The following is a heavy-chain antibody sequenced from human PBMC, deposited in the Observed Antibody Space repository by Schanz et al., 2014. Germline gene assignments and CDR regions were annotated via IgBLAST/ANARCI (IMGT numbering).Heavy chain of an antibody. D-gene: IGHD5-12*01. V-gene: IGHV3-23*01. Sequence: EVQLLESGGGLVQPGGSLRLSCAASGFTFSSYAMSWVRQAPGKGLEWVSDISSGSSYANYADSVEGRFTISRDNSRNTLYLQMNSLRTEDTAVYYCASPSGYSDYGTYFDFWGQGTLVTVSS. CDR1: GFTFSSYA. CDR3: ASPSGYSDYGTYFDF. CDR2: ISSGSSYA. J-gene: IGHJ4*02.